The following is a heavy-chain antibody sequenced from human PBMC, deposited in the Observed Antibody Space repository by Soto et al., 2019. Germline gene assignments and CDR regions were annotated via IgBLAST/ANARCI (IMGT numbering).Heavy chain of an antibody. J-gene: IGHJ4*02. CDR2: IWNDGSNK. Sequence: PGGSLRLSCAASGFPFSNYGMHWVRQAPGKGLEWVAFIWNDGSNKDYADSVKGRFTISRDNSKNTLFLQMNSLRGEDTAMYYCARESEDLTSHFDYWGQGTLVTVYS. CDR1: GFPFSNYG. V-gene: IGHV3-33*01. CDR3: ARESEDLTSHFDY. D-gene: IGHD7-27*01.